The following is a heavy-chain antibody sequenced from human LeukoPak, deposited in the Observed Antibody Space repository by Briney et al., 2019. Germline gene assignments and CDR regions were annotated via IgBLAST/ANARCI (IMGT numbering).Heavy chain of an antibody. CDR3: AKRGISWYYFDY. J-gene: IGHJ4*02. CDR1: GFTFSSYA. Sequence: GGSLRLSCVASGFTFSSYALSWVRQAPGKGLEWVSGISGSGGSTYYADSVKGRFTISRDNSRNPLYLQMNSLRAEDTAVYYCAKRGISWYYFDYRGQGTLVTVSS. CDR2: ISGSGGST. V-gene: IGHV3-23*01. D-gene: IGHD6-13*01.